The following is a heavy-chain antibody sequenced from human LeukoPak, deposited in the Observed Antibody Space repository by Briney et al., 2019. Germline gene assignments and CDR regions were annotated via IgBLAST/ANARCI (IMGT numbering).Heavy chain of an antibody. Sequence: GGSLRLSCAASGFSFNNFGMHWVRQAPGKGLEWVAVISYDGGNKYYADSVKGRFTISRDISKNTLYLQMNSLRADDTAVYYCAKDRWASSGYYYGLFDYWGQGTLVTVSS. CDR3: AKDRWASSGYYYGLFDY. J-gene: IGHJ4*02. V-gene: IGHV3-30*18. D-gene: IGHD3-22*01. CDR2: ISYDGGNK. CDR1: GFSFNNFG.